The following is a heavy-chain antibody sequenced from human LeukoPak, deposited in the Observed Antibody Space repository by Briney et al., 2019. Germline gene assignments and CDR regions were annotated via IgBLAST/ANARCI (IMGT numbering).Heavy chain of an antibody. Sequence: ASVKVSCKASGGTFSSYAISWVRQAPGRGLERMGGIIPIFGTANYAQKFQGRVTITTDESTSTAYMELSSLRSEDTAVYYCACGGTYYYGSGSYRFFDYWGQGTLVTVSS. CDR1: GGTFSSYA. V-gene: IGHV1-69*05. J-gene: IGHJ4*02. D-gene: IGHD3-10*01. CDR3: ACGGTYYYGSGSYRFFDY. CDR2: IIPIFGTA.